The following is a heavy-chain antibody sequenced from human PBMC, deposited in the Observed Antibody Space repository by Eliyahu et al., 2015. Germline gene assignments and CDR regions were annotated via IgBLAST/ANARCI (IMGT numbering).Heavy chain of an antibody. V-gene: IGHV1-2*02. Sequence: QVQLVQSGAELTQPGAXVRVSCKPSSXPFTGYYIPWLRQAPGQGPEWMGCLNPITGGTKSAPKFQGRVTLTSDTSINTAYLELSGLTSADTAIYYCAERGYTAYDLGFWGQGTQVTVS. D-gene: IGHD5-12*01. J-gene: IGHJ4*02. CDR2: LNPITGGT. CDR3: AERGYTAYDLGF. CDR1: SXPFTGYY.